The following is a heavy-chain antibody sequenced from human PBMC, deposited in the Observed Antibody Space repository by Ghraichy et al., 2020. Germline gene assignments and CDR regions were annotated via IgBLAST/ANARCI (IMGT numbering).Heavy chain of an antibody. V-gene: IGHV4-39*01. CDR1: GDSISSTSYL. J-gene: IGHJ6*04. D-gene: IGHD3-16*01. Sequence: SETLSLTCAVSGDSISSTSYLWGWIRQPPGQGLEWIGSVYYGGTTYYNPSLKSRVSISVDTSKNQFSLNLSPVTAADTAVYYCARSRSGGIIITFGGSVARLDVWGIGTTVTVSS. CDR3: ARSRSGGIIITFGGSVARLDV. CDR2: VYYGGTT.